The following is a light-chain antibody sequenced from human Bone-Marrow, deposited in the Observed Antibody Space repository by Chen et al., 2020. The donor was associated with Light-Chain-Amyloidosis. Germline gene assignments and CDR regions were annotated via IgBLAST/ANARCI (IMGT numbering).Light chain of an antibody. Sequence: EIVLTKSPATLSLSPGERAALSCRASQRISKFLAWYQHKPGQAPRLLIYDASIRATGIPARFSGSGSGTDFTLTINSLEPEDFAVYYCQERTNWPLYTFGQGTKLEI. CDR3: QERTNWPLYT. J-gene: IGKJ2*01. CDR2: DAS. V-gene: IGKV3-11*01. CDR1: QRISKF.